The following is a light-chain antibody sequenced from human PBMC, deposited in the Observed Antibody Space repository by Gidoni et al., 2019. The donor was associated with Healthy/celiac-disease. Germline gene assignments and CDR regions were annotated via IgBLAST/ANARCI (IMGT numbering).Light chain of an antibody. CDR2: AAS. CDR1: QRISSY. V-gene: IGKV1-39*01. Sequence: DIEMSQSPSALSASRGDRVTITCRAIQRISSYLNWYQQKPGKAPKLLIYAASSLHSGVPSRFSGSGSGTDFTLTISSLQPEDFATYYCQQCYSTPLTFGGGTKVEIK. J-gene: IGKJ4*01. CDR3: QQCYSTPLT.